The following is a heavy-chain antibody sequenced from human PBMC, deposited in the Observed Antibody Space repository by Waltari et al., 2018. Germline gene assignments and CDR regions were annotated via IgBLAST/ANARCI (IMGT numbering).Heavy chain of an antibody. Sequence: QVQLVQSGAEVKKPGSSVKVSCKASGGTFSSYAISWVRQAPGQGLEWMGRIIPIFGTANYAQKFQGRVTITADKSTSTAYMELSSLRSEDTAVYYCARDTSDIAARPDWYFDLWGRGTLVTVSS. CDR2: IIPIFGTA. D-gene: IGHD6-6*01. J-gene: IGHJ2*01. CDR3: ARDTSDIAARPDWYFDL. V-gene: IGHV1-69*08. CDR1: GGTFSSYA.